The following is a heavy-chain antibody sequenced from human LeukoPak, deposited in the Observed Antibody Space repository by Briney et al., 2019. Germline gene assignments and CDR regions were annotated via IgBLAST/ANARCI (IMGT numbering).Heavy chain of an antibody. J-gene: IGHJ5*02. D-gene: IGHD3-3*01. CDR1: GFTFSSYA. CDR3: ARDPTRGYYDFWSGYCGGWFDP. CDR2: ISYDGSNK. V-gene: IGHV3-30*04. Sequence: SGGSLRLSCAASGFTFSSYAMHWVRQAPGKGLEWVAVISYDGSNKYYADSVKGRFTISRDNSKNTLYLQMNSLRAEDTAVYYCARDPTRGYYDFWSGYCGGWFDPWGQGTLVTVSS.